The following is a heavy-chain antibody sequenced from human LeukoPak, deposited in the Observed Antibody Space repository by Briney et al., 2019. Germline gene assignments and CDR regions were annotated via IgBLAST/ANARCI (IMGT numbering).Heavy chain of an antibody. CDR1: GYTFTGYY. V-gene: IGHV1-2*02. D-gene: IGHD3-22*01. Sequence: ASVKVSCKASGYTFTGYYVHWVRQAPGQGLEWMGWINPNSGGTNYAQKFQGRVTMTRDTSISTAYMELSRLRSDDTAVYYCARDSHYYDSSGYYSGIANAFDIWGQGTMVTVSS. J-gene: IGHJ3*02. CDR2: INPNSGGT. CDR3: ARDSHYYDSSGYYSGIANAFDI.